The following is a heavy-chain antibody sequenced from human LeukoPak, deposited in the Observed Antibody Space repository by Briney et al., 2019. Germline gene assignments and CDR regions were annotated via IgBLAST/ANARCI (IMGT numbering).Heavy chain of an antibody. CDR2: ISSSSSTI. J-gene: IGHJ3*02. Sequence: GGSLRLSCAASGFTFSSYSMNWVRQAPGKGLEWVSYISSSSSTIYYADSVKGRFTISRDNAKNSLYLQMNSPRAEDTAVYYCARDQIGALDIWGQGTMVTVSS. V-gene: IGHV3-48*01. CDR1: GFTFSSYS. CDR3: ARDQIGALDI. D-gene: IGHD2/OR15-2a*01.